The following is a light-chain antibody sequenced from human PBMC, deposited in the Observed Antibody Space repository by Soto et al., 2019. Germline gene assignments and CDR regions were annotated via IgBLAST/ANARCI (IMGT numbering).Light chain of an antibody. CDR2: GAS. CDR3: QNYGNSPWT. V-gene: IGKV3-20*01. Sequence: EIVLTQSPATLSLSPGERATLSCRASQNVANYLDWYQQKPGQAPRLLIYGASNRATGIPDRFSGSGSETDFTLTISGLEPEDFAVYYCQNYGNSPWTFGQGTKVEIK. J-gene: IGKJ1*01. CDR1: QNVANY.